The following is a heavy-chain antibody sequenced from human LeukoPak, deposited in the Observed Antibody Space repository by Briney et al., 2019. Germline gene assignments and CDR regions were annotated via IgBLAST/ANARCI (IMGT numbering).Heavy chain of an antibody. J-gene: IGHJ5*02. V-gene: IGHV6-1*01. CDR1: GDRVSINSAA. Sequence: SRTLSLTCALSGDRVSINSAAWNSLRQSPPRGLQWLGSTYYRSKWYNDYTVSWKSRIIITPDTSKNQFSLQLNSVTPEDTAVYYCAKDRGRGYTWNYRFDPWGQGTLVTVSP. CDR3: AKDRGRGYTWNYRFDP. CDR2: TYYRSKWYN. D-gene: IGHD1-7*01.